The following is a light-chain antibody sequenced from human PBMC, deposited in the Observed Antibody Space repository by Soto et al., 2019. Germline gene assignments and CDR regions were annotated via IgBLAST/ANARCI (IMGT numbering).Light chain of an antibody. J-gene: IGKJ5*01. Sequence: DIVMTQSPLSLPVTPGEPASISCRSSQSLLHSNGYNYLDWYLQKPGQSPQLLIYLGSNRASGVPDRFSGGGSGTYFTLKISRVEAEDVGVYYCMQALQTPTFGQGTRLEIK. V-gene: IGKV2-28*01. CDR1: QSLLHSNGYNY. CDR2: LGS. CDR3: MQALQTPT.